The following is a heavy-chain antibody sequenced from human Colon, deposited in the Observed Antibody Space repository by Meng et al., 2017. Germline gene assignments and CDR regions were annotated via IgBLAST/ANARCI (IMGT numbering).Heavy chain of an antibody. V-gene: IGHV3-48*03. CDR2: ISKTGDTI. CDR1: GFTFTSYE. D-gene: IGHD5-12*01. Sequence: GESLKISCAASGFTFTSYEMNWVRQAPGKGLEWVAYISKTGDTIYYADSVKGRFTISRDNAKSSLFLQMNSLRAENTAVYYCATSDFDYYYFKDWGQGALVTVSS. CDR3: ATSDFDYYYFKD. J-gene: IGHJ4*02.